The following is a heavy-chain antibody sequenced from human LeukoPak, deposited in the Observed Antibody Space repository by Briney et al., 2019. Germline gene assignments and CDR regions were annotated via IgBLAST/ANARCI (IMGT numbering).Heavy chain of an antibody. Sequence: SETLSLTRAVYGGSFSGYYWSWIRQPPGKGFEWIAEVHHTGRTIYSPSFARRVTISANTSKNQVSLKLTSVTAADTAVYYCARGSDYTWGGWGQGTLVTVSS. CDR1: GGSFSGYY. D-gene: IGHD3-10*01. CDR3: ARGSDYTWGG. CDR2: VHHTGRT. V-gene: IGHV4-34*01. J-gene: IGHJ4*01.